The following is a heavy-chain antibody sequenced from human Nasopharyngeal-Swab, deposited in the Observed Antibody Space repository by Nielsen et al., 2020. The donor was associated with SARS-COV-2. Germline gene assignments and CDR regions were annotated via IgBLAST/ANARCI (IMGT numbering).Heavy chain of an antibody. CDR3: ARHSSLLMDV. J-gene: IGHJ6*04. D-gene: IGHD3-22*01. CDR2: INPSGGST. CDR1: GYTFTTSY. Sequence: ASVKVSCKASGYTFTTSYMHWVRQAPGQGLEWMGIINPSGGSTNYAQKFQGRVTMTRDTSTSTVYMELSSLRSEDTAVYYCARHSSLLMDVWGKGTTVTVSP. V-gene: IGHV1-46*01.